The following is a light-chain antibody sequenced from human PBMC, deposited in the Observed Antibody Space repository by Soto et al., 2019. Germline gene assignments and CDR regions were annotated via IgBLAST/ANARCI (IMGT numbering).Light chain of an antibody. CDR2: DVS. Sequence: QSVLTQPRSVSGSPGQSVTISCTGTSSDVGGYNYVSWYQQHPGKAPKLMIYDVSKRPSGVPDPLSGSNSSYTESLPNSRLLVVDEADNYSFSYATSYVVATG. CDR3: FSYATSYV. J-gene: IGLJ1*01. CDR1: SSDVGGYNY. V-gene: IGLV2-11*01.